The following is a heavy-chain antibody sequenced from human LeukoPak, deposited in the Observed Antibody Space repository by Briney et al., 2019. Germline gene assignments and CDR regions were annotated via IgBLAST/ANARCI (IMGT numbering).Heavy chain of an antibody. V-gene: IGHV5-10-1*01. CDR2: IDPDDSCT. J-gene: IGHJ4*02. CDR1: GYSFTSYW. Sequence: GESLKISCKGSGYSFTSYWISWVRQMPGKGLEWMGRIDPDDSCTNYSPSFQGHVTISADKSISTAYLQWSSLKASDTAMYYCARHFGGSYYDDYWGQGILVTVSA. CDR3: ARHFGGSYYDDY. D-gene: IGHD1-26*01.